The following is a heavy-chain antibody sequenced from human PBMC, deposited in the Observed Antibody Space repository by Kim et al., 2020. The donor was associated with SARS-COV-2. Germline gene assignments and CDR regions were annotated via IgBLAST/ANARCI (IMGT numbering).Heavy chain of an antibody. V-gene: IGHV3-7*01. Sequence: GGSLRLSCAASGFILGDYWMNWVRQAPGKGLEWVANIKQDGTDKHYVDSVKGRFTISRDNAKNSLYLQMNSLRAEDTAVYYCARWTSTSYYWGQVTLVT. D-gene: IGHD2-2*01. J-gene: IGHJ4*02. CDR2: IKQDGTDK. CDR3: ARWTSTSYY. CDR1: GFILGDYW.